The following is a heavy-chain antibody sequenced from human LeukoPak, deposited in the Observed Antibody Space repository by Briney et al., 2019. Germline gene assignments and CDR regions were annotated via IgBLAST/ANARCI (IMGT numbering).Heavy chain of an antibody. J-gene: IGHJ4*02. CDR3: ARDPTGTTRPTTSTSDY. CDR2: IIPILGIA. V-gene: IGHV1-69*04. Sequence: SVKVSCKASGGTFSSYTISWVRQAPGQGLEWMGRIIPILGIANYAQKFQGRGTITADKSTSTAYMELSSLRSEDTAVYYCARDPTGTTRPTTSTSDYWGQGTLVTVSS. D-gene: IGHD1-7*01. CDR1: GGTFSSYT.